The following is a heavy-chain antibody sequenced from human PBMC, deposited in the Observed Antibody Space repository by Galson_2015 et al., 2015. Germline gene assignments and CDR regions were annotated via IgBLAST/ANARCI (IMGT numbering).Heavy chain of an antibody. D-gene: IGHD3-3*01. Sequence: SLRLSCAASGFTFDDYAMHWVRQAPGKGLGWVSLISGDGGSTYYADSVKGRFTISRDNSKNSLYLQMNSLRTEDTALYYCAKDIGGLNVPYDFWSGPYYYYGMDVWGQGTTVTVSS. CDR1: GFTFDDYA. V-gene: IGHV3-43*02. CDR2: ISGDGGST. J-gene: IGHJ6*02. CDR3: AKDIGGLNVPYDFWSGPYYYYGMDV.